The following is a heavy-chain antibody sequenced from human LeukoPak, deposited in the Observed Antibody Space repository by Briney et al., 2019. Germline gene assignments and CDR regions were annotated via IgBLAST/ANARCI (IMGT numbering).Heavy chain of an antibody. V-gene: IGHV1-46*01. Sequence: ASVKVSCKASGYTFASYYMHWVRQAPGQGLEWMGIINPSGGSTNYAQKFQGRVTMTRNTSISTAYMELSSLRSEDTAVYYCARGALPYNYYMDVWGKGTTVTVSS. J-gene: IGHJ6*03. CDR2: INPSGGST. CDR1: GYTFASYY. CDR3: ARGALPYNYYMDV.